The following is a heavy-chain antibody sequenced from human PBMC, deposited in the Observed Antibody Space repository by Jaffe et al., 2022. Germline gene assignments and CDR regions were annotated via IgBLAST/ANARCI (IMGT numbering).Heavy chain of an antibody. V-gene: IGHV4-39*01. CDR3: ARHGGWLLGVLYFDY. D-gene: IGHD2-8*02. CDR1: GGSISSSSYY. Sequence: QLQLQESGPGLVKPSETLSLTCTVSGGSISSSSYYWGWIRQPPGKGLEWIGSIYYSGSTYYNPSLKSRVTISVDTSKNQFSLKLSSVTAADTAVYYCARHGGWLLGVLYFDYWGQGTLVTVSS. J-gene: IGHJ4*02. CDR2: IYYSGST.